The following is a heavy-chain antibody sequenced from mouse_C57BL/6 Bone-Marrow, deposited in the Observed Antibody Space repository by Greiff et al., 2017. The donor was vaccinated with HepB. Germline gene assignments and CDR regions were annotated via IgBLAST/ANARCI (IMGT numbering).Heavy chain of an antibody. CDR1: GFTFSDYG. CDR2: ISSGSSTI. V-gene: IGHV5-17*01. D-gene: IGHD1-1*01. Sequence: EVQGVESGGGLVKPGGSLKLSCAASGFTFSDYGMHWVRQAPEKGLEWVAYISSGSSTIYYADTVKGRFTISRDNAKNTLFLQMTSLRSEDTAMYYCATPPPSYYGSSSFAYWGQGTLVTVSA. J-gene: IGHJ3*01. CDR3: ATPPPSYYGSSSFAY.